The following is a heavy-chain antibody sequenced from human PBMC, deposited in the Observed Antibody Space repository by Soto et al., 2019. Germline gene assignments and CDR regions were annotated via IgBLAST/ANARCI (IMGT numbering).Heavy chain of an antibody. V-gene: IGHV4-61*08. CDR2: IYSSGST. D-gene: IGHD5-18*01. J-gene: IGHJ4*02. CDR1: GDSVSSDDCY. CDR3: ARDIRGYSRAFDY. Sequence: SETLSLTCTVSGDSVSSDDCYWTWIRQPPGKGLEWIGYIYSSGSTNYNPSLKSRVTISVDTSRNQFSLKLTSVTAADTAVYYCARDIRGYSRAFDYWGQGTLVTVSS.